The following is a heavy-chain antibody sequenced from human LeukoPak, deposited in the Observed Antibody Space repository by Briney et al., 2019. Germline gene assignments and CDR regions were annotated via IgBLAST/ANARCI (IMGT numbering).Heavy chain of an antibody. CDR2: ISYDGSNK. CDR1: GFTFSSYG. Sequence: PGGSLRLSCAASGFTFSSYGMHWVRQAPGKGLEWVAVISYDGSNKYYADSVKGRFTISRDNSKNTLYLQMNSLRAEDTAVYYCATREFGGVIQRHYFDYWGQGTLVTVSS. D-gene: IGHD3-16*02. CDR3: ATREFGGVIQRHYFDY. V-gene: IGHV3-30*03. J-gene: IGHJ4*02.